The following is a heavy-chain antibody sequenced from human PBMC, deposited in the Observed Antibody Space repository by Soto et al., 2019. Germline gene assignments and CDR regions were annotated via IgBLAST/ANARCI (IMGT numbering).Heavy chain of an antibody. V-gene: IGHV4-30-2*01. J-gene: IGHJ4*02. D-gene: IGHD1-26*01. Sequence: KTSEALSLTFAVSGGSPSSGGYPLCWIRHPPGKGLEWIRYIYHSGGTYYNPSPKRRGTISVDRSKNQFSLKLSSVTAADTAVYYCARVPGTWGQETLVTVPS. CDR2: IYHSGGT. CDR3: ARVPGT. CDR1: GGSPSSGGYP.